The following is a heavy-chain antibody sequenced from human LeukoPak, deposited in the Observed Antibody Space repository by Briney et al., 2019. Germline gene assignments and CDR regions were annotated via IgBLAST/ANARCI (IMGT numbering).Heavy chain of an antibody. V-gene: IGHV3-23*01. CDR2: ISGGGDAT. CDR3: AKDAYHYYDSSGYGLHYFDY. CDR1: DFSFITYA. Sequence: GGSLRPSCAASDFSFITYAMSWVRQAPGGGLEWVSTISGGGDATYYADSVKGRFTISRDTSKNTLYLKMNTLRAEDTAVYYCAKDAYHYYDSSGYGLHYFDYWGQGTLVTVSS. J-gene: IGHJ4*02. D-gene: IGHD3-22*01.